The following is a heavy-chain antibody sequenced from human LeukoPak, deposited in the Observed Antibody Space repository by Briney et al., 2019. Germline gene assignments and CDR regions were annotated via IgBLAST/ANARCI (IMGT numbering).Heavy chain of an antibody. CDR3: ARPGNYYGSGSYLRY. D-gene: IGHD3-10*01. J-gene: IGHJ4*02. CDR2: IYSSGSA. V-gene: IGHV4-61*02. CDR1: GGSISSASYH. Sequence: SETLSLTCTVSGGSISSASYHWSWIRQPAGKRLEWIGRIYSSGSANYNPSLKTRVSISVDTSKNQFSLKMSSVTAADTGVYYCARPGNYYGSGSYLRYWGQGTLVTVSS.